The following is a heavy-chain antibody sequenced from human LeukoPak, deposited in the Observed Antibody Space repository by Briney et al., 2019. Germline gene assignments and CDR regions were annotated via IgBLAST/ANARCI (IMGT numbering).Heavy chain of an antibody. CDR2: ISSSGSTI. J-gene: IGHJ6*03. D-gene: IGHD2-2*02. Sequence: GGSLRLSCAASGFTFSDYYMSWIRQAPGKGLEWVSYISSSGSTIYYADSAKGRFTISRDNAKNSLYLQMNSLRAEDTAVYYCARPSGYCSSTSCYMGYYYYMDVWGKGTTVTVSS. CDR3: ARPSGYCSSTSCYMGYYYYMDV. V-gene: IGHV3-11*01. CDR1: GFTFSDYY.